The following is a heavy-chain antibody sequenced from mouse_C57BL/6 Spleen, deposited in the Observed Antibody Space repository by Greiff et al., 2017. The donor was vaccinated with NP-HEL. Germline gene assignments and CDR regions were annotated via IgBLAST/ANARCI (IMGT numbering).Heavy chain of an antibody. J-gene: IGHJ4*01. CDR3: ARRGVTTVVAPYYAMDY. CDR1: GYTFTSYW. D-gene: IGHD1-1*01. Sequence: VQLQQPGAELVRPGTSVKLSCKASGYTFTSYWMHWVKQRPGQGLEWIGVIDPSDSYTNYNQKFKGKATLTVDTSSSTAYMQLSSLTSEDSAVYYCARRGVTTVVAPYYAMDYWGQGTSVTVSS. V-gene: IGHV1-59*01. CDR2: IDPSDSYT.